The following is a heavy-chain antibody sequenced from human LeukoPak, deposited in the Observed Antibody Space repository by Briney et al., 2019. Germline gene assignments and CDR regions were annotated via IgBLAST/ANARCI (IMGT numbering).Heavy chain of an antibody. D-gene: IGHD3-16*01. CDR2: IYNSGTT. CDR1: GASISTPY. CDR3: ARLGGTTPGTDY. J-gene: IGHJ4*02. V-gene: IGHV4-59*08. Sequence: SETLSLTCTVSGASISTPYWTWVRQPPGKTLEWIGYIYNSGTTNYNPSLKSRVTISVDTSKNQFSLNLISVTAADTAVYYCARLGGTTPGTDYWGQGTLVTVSS.